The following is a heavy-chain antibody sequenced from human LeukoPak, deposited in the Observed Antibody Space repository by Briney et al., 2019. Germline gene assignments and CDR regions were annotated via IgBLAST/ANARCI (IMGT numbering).Heavy chain of an antibody. CDR2: IYYSGST. Sequence: SETLSLTCTVSGGSISSYYWTWIRQPPGKGLEWIGYIYYSGSTNYNPSLKSRVTISVDTSKNQFSLKLSSVTAADTAVYHCARRGDDWGRGTLVTVSS. V-gene: IGHV4-59*08. J-gene: IGHJ2*01. D-gene: IGHD5-12*01. CDR3: ARRGDD. CDR1: GGSISSYY.